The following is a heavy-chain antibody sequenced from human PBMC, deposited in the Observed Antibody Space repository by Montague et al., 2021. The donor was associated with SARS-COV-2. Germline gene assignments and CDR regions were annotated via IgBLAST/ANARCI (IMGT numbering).Heavy chain of an antibody. Sequence: SRRLSFSASGFSFSFYAMSWVRQAPGKGLEWVSGIRGSGGSTYYADSVKGQFTISRDNSKNTLYLQMNSLRAGDTAVYYCARMDILTAYPDDYWGQGTLVTVSS. CDR2: IRGSGGST. CDR1: GFSFSFYA. CDR3: ARMDILTAYPDDY. J-gene: IGHJ4*02. D-gene: IGHD3-9*01. V-gene: IGHV3-23*01.